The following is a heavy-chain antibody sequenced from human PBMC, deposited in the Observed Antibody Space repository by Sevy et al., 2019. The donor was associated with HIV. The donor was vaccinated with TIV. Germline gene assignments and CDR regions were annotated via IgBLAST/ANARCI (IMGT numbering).Heavy chain of an antibody. CDR3: AKRQGGGNYWEGGYFDY. J-gene: IGHJ4*02. D-gene: IGHD1-26*01. CDR2: ISYDGNNK. CDR1: GFIFSSYG. Sequence: GGSLRLSRAASGFIFSSYGMHWLRQAPGKGLEWVAVISYDGNNKYYADSVKGRFTISRDNSKNTLYLQMNSLRIEDTAVDYCAKRQGGGNYWEGGYFDYWGQGILVTVSS. V-gene: IGHV3-30*18.